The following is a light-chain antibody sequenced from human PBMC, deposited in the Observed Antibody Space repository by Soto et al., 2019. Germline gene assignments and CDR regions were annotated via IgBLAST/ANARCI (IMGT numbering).Light chain of an antibody. CDR2: RAS. J-gene: IGKJ1*01. Sequence: EIVLTQSPGTLSLSPGESATLSCLASQSVSSSYLAWYQQKPGQAPRLLIQRASTRATGIPARFSGSGSGTEFTLTISSLQSEDFAVYFCQQYNNWPGTFGQGTKVDI. CDR3: QQYNNWPGT. V-gene: IGKV3-15*01. CDR1: QSVSSSY.